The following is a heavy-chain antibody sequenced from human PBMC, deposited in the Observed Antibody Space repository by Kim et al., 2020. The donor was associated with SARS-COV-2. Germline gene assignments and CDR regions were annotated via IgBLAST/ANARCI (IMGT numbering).Heavy chain of an antibody. CDR1: GFTVSSNY. CDR2: IYSGGST. J-gene: IGHJ3*02. D-gene: IGHD3-22*01. V-gene: IGHV3-53*01. CDR3: ARDVYYYDSSGYFSGGGGFDI. Sequence: GGSLRLSCAASGFTVSSNYMSWVRQAPGKGLEWVSVIYSGGSTYYSDSVKGRFTISRDNSKNTLYLQMNSLRAEDTAVYYCARDVYYYDSSGYFSGGGGFDIWGQGTMVTVSS.